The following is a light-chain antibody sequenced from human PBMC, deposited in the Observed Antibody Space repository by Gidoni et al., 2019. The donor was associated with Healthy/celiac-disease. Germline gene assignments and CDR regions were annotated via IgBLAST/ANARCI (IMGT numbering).Light chain of an antibody. Sequence: AIQLTQSPSSLSASVGARVTITCRASQGISSPFAWYQQKPGKAPKLLIYDASSLESGVPSRFSGSGSGTDFTLTISSLQPEDVATYYGQQFNNYPITFGQGTRLEIK. CDR2: DAS. V-gene: IGKV1D-13*01. J-gene: IGKJ5*01. CDR3: QQFNNYPIT. CDR1: QGISSP.